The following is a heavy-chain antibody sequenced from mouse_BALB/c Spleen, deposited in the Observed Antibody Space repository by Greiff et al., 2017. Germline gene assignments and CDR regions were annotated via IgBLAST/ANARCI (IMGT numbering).Heavy chain of an antibody. CDR1: GYTFTDYA. Sequence: QVQLQQSGAELVRPGVSVKISCKGSGYTFTDYAMHWVKQSHAKSLEWIGVISTYYGDASYNQKFKGKATMTVDKSSSTAYMELARLTSEDSAIYYCAGDDRGAMDHWGQGTSVTVSS. V-gene: IGHV1S137*01. D-gene: IGHD2-14*01. J-gene: IGHJ4*01. CDR3: AGDDRGAMDH. CDR2: ISTYYGDA.